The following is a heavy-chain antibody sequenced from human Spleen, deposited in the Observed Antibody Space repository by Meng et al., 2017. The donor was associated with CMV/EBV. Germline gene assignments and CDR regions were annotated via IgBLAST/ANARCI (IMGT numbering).Heavy chain of an antibody. CDR2: ISGRGDDT. CDR1: GFTFGSYA. V-gene: IGHV3-23*01. D-gene: IGHD5-12*01. J-gene: IGHJ4*02. CDR3: ARGGATRGGGLGSELDY. Sequence: GESLKISCTASGFTFGSYAMNWVCQAPGKGLEWVSGISGRGDDTYYADSVKGRFTISRDNSKNTLYLQMNSLRAEDTAVYYCARGGATRGGGLGSELDYWGQGTLVTVSS.